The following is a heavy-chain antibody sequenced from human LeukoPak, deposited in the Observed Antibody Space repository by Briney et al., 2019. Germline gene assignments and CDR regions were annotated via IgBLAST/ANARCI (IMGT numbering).Heavy chain of an antibody. CDR1: GFTFSSYW. CDR3: ARGGHHYHSSGYYGGTNFDY. J-gene: IGHJ4*02. D-gene: IGHD3-22*01. CDR2: ISSDESST. V-gene: IGHV3-74*01. Sequence: PGGSLRLSCAASGFTFSSYWMHWVRQDPGKGLVWVSHISSDESSTSYADSVKGRFTISRDNAKNTLYLQMNSLRAEDTALYYCARGGHHYHSSGYYGGTNFDYWGQGTLVTVSS.